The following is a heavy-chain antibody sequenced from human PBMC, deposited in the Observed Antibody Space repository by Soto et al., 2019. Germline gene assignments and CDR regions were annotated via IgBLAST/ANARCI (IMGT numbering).Heavy chain of an antibody. J-gene: IGHJ4*02. Sequence: QVHLVESGGGVVQPGRTLRLSCAASGFTFSSYAMHWVRQAPGKGLEWVAHISHDGSNNYYADSVKGRFTISRDNSKNMVYLQMNSLRADDTAVYYCARDRSMVVVVPGYWGQGTLVTVSS. CDR1: GFTFSSYA. D-gene: IGHD2-2*01. V-gene: IGHV3-30-3*01. CDR3: ARDRSMVVVVPGY. CDR2: ISHDGSNN.